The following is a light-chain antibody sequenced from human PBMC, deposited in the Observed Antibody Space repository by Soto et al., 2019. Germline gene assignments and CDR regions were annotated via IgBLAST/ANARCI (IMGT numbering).Light chain of an antibody. CDR2: GAS. V-gene: IGKV3-20*01. CDR1: QSVSSSY. CDR3: HQYGSSRGT. J-gene: IGKJ1*01. Sequence: EKALTQSPGTLSLSTGEGATLSCLASQSVSSSYLAWYQQKPGQAPRLLIYGASSRATGIPDRFSGSGSGTDFTLTISRLEPEDFAVYYCHQYGSSRGTFGQGTKV.